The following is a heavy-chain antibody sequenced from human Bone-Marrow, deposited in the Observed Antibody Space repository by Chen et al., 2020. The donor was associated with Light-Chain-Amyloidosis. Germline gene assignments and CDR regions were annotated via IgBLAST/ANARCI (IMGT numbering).Heavy chain of an antibody. V-gene: IGHV5-51*01. Sequence: EQSGPEVKKPGESLKISCKGSGYTFPNYWIGWVRQMPGKGLEWMGVIYPDDSDARYSPSFEGQVTISADKSITTXXXQWRSLKASDTAMYYCARRRDGYNFDYWGQGTLVTVSS. D-gene: IGHD5-12*01. CDR3: ARRRDGYNFDY. CDR1: GYTFPNYW. J-gene: IGHJ4*02. CDR2: IYPDDSDA.